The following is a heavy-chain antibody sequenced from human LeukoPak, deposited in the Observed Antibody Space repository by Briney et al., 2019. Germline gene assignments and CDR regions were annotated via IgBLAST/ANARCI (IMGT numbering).Heavy chain of an antibody. CDR1: GFTFSSYG. Sequence: GGSLRLSCAASGFTFSSYGMSWVRQAPGKGLEWVTAISGSGGSTYYADSVKGRFTISRDNSKNTLYLQMNSLRAEDTAVYYCAKSVAPYCSGGSCFDAFDIWGQGTMVTVSS. J-gene: IGHJ3*02. V-gene: IGHV3-23*01. CDR2: ISGSGGST. CDR3: AKSVAPYCSGGSCFDAFDI. D-gene: IGHD2-15*01.